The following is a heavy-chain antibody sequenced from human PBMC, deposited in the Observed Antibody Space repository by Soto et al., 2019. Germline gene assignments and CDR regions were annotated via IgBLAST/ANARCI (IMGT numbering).Heavy chain of an antibody. CDR2: INPNSGGT. J-gene: IGHJ5*02. Sequence: AASVKVSCKASGYTFTGYYMHWVRQAPGQGLEWMGWINPNSGGTNYAQKFQGWVTMTRDTSISAAYMELSRLRSDDTAVYYCARESSTGGSSVNWFDPWGQGTLVTVSS. V-gene: IGHV1-2*04. D-gene: IGHD6-6*01. CDR3: ARESSTGGSSVNWFDP. CDR1: GYTFTGYY.